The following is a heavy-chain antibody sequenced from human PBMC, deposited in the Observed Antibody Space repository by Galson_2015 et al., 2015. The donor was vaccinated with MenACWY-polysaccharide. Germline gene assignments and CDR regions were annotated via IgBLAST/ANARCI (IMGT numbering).Heavy chain of an antibody. CDR1: GLRFSGSG. D-gene: IGHD2-15*01. CDR3: AREGSRIEFHAFDV. V-gene: IGHV3-33*01. Sequence: SLRLSCAASGLRFSGSGMHWVRQAPGKALEWVSVIQYVRTNKVYADSVKGRFSISRDNSQNTLYLEMNSLSAEDTALYYCAREGSRIEFHAFDVWGQGTMVTVSS. J-gene: IGHJ3*01. CDR2: IQYVRTNK.